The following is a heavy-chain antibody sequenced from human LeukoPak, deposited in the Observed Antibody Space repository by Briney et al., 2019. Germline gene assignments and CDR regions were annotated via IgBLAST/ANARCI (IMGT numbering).Heavy chain of an antibody. V-gene: IGHV1-18*01. CDR2: ISAYNGNT. CDR3: ARDSIPYYYGSGSYIPPDY. CDR1: GYTFTSYG. D-gene: IGHD3-10*01. Sequence: ASVKVSCKASGYTFTSYGISWVRQAPGQGLEWMGWISAYNGNTNYAQKLQGRVTMTTDTSTSTAYMELRSLRSDATAVYYCARDSIPYYYGSGSYIPPDYWGQGTLVTVSS. J-gene: IGHJ4*02.